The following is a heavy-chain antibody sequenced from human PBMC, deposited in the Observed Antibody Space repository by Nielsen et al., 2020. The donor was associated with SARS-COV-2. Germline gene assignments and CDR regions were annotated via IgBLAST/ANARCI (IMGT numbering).Heavy chain of an antibody. D-gene: IGHD4-17*01. J-gene: IGHJ4*02. CDR1: GGSISSGGHY. CDR2: IYSSGRI. Sequence: SETLSLTCAASGGSISSGGHYWSWIRRLPGKGLERIGYIYSSGRIYYNPSLKCRLSISEDTSKNQFSLKLSSVTAADTAVYYCARGPVSDEYGETVDWGQGTLVTVSS. V-gene: IGHV4-30-4*08. CDR3: ARGPVSDEYGETVD.